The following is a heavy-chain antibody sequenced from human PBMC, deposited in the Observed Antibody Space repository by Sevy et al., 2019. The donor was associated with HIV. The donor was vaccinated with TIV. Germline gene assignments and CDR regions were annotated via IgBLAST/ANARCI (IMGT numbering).Heavy chain of an antibody. Sequence: SETLSLTCTVSGGSITSPYWNWIRQPPGKGLEWIANIYYNGHINYNPSLKSRVTLSLDTSKNQFSLCLSSMTAADTAMYYCAGENAWGRGYSWVQGTLVTVSS. V-gene: IGHV4-59*08. CDR1: GGSITSPY. D-gene: IGHD1-26*01. J-gene: IGHJ4*02. CDR2: IYYNGHI. CDR3: AGENAWGRGYS.